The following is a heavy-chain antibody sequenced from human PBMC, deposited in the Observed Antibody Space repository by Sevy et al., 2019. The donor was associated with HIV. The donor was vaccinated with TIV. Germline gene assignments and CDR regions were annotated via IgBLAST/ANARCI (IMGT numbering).Heavy chain of an antibody. Sequence: ASVKVSCKVSGYTLTKLSIHWVRQAPGKGLEWMGYFDPQEGETIYAQRFQGRLTMTVETSTDTAYMELSSLTSEDTAVYYSATVGLRYYSGSSSYEGDWFDPWGQGTQVTVSS. J-gene: IGHJ5*02. D-gene: IGHD2-15*01. CDR3: ATVGLRYYSGSSSYEGDWFDP. V-gene: IGHV1-24*01. CDR2: FDPQEGET. CDR1: GYTLTKLS.